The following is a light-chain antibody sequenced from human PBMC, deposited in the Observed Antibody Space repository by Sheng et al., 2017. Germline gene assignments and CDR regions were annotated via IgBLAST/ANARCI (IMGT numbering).Light chain of an antibody. J-gene: IGKJ2*01. Sequence: DIQMTQSPSSLSASVVDRVTITCQASQDISNYLNWYQQKPGKAPKLLIYDASNLETGVPSRFSGSGSGTDFTFTISSLQPEDIATYYCQQYDNPVYTFGQGTKLEIK. CDR2: DAS. V-gene: IGKV1-33*01. CDR3: QQYDNPVYT. CDR1: QDISNY.